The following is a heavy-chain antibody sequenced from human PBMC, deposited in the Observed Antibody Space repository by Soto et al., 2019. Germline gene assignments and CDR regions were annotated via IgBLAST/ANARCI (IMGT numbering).Heavy chain of an antibody. J-gene: IGHJ3*02. V-gene: IGHV3-33*08. CDR1: GFTFSSYG. CDR2: IWYDGSNK. D-gene: IGHD1-7*01. CDR3: ARDRTRTGTYDAFDI. Sequence: GGSLRLSCAASGFTFSSYGMHWVRQAPGKGLEWVAVIWYDGSNKYDADSVKGRFTISRDNSKNTLYLQMNSLRAEDTAVYYCARDRTRTGTYDAFDIWGQGTMVTVSS.